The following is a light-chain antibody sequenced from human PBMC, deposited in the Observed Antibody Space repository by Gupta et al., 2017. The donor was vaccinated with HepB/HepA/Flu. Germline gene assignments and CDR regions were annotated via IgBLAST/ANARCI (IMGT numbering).Light chain of an antibody. Sequence: DIQMTQSPSTLSASEGDRVTITCRASQSISTWLAWYQQKPGKAPKLLIYKASSLESGVPSRFSGSGSGTEFTLTISSLQPDDFATYYCQQYNNYLFTFGPGTKVDIK. CDR1: QSISTW. CDR3: QQYNNYLFT. J-gene: IGKJ3*01. CDR2: KAS. V-gene: IGKV1-5*03.